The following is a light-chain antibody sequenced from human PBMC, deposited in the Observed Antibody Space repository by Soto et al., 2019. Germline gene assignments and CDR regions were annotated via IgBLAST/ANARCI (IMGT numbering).Light chain of an antibody. CDR1: SSDIGGYNY. Sequence: QSVLTQPRSVSGSPGQSVTISCTGTSSDIGGYNYVSWYQQHPGKAPKLMIYDVSERPSGVPDRFSASKSGNTASLTISGLQAEDEADYYCCSYAGSYTHVLFGGGTK. V-gene: IGLV2-11*01. J-gene: IGLJ2*01. CDR2: DVS. CDR3: CSYAGSYTHVL.